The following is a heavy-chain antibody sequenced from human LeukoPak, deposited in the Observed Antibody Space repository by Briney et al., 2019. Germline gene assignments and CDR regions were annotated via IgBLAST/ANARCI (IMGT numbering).Heavy chain of an antibody. CDR2: IIPIFGTA. CDR1: GGTFSSYA. D-gene: IGHD3-22*01. Sequence: SVKVSCKASGGTFSSYAISWVRQAPGQGLEWMGGIIPIFGTANYAQKFQGRVTITTDESTSTAYMELSSLRSEDTAVYYCARANEDYYDSSGYSSWFDPRGQGTLVTVSS. V-gene: IGHV1-69*05. J-gene: IGHJ5*02. CDR3: ARANEDYYDSSGYSSWFDP.